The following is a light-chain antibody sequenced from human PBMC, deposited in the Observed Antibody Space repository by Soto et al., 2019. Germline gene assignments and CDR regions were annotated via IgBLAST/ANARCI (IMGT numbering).Light chain of an antibody. J-gene: IGLJ1*01. CDR3: CSYAGSPRYV. Sequence: QSALTQPRSVSGSPGQSVTISCTGTSSDVGGYNYVSWYQQHPGKAPKVMIYDVSERPSGVPDRFSGSKSGNTASLTISGLQSEYAADYEGCSYAGSPRYVFGTGTKVTVL. CDR1: SSDVGGYNY. CDR2: DVS. V-gene: IGLV2-11*01.